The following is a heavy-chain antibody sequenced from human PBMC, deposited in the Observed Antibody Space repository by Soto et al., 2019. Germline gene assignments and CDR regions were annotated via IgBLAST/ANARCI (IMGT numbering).Heavy chain of an antibody. CDR2: IDYRGRT. J-gene: IGHJ4*02. D-gene: IGHD3-16*01. V-gene: IGHV4-31*01. CDR1: GGSISSGGYY. CDR3: ARCLRGLDY. Sequence: QVQLQESGPGLVKPSQTLSLTCTVSGGSISSGGYYWSWIRQHPGKGLEWVGYIDYRGRTYYNPSRKSLVNISGDTCTNQFSLELSSVTAADTALYFCARCLRGLDYWGQGTLVTVSS.